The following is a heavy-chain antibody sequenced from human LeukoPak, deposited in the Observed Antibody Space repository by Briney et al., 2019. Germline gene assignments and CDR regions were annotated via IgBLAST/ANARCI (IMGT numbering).Heavy chain of an antibody. CDR2: ISGSGGST. V-gene: IGHV3-23*01. Sequence: GSLRLSRAASGFTFSSYAMSWVRQAPGKGLEWVSAISGSGGSTYYADSVKGRFTISRDNSKNTLYLQMNSLRAEDTAVYYCAKNWGVIIRVHSYFDYWGQGTLVTVSS. J-gene: IGHJ4*02. CDR3: AKNWGVIIRVHSYFDY. D-gene: IGHD3-10*01. CDR1: GFTFSSYA.